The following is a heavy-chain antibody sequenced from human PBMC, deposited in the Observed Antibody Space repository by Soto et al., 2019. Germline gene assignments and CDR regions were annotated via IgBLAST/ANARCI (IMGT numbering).Heavy chain of an antibody. J-gene: IGHJ4*02. Sequence: SETLSLTCAVSGGSISSSNWWSRVRQPPGKGLEWIGEIYHSGSTNYNPSLKSRVTISVDKSKNQFSLKLSSVTAADTAVYYCARAAVAGTGVIDYWGQGTLVTVSS. CDR2: IYHSGST. CDR3: ARAAVAGTGVIDY. CDR1: GGSISSSNW. D-gene: IGHD6-19*01. V-gene: IGHV4-4*02.